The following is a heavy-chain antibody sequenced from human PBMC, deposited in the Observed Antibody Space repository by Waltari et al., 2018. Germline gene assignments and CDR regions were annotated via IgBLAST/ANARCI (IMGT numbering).Heavy chain of an antibody. CDR1: GFTFSSYA. D-gene: IGHD4-17*01. Sequence: EVQLLESGGGLVQPGGSLRLSCAASGFTFSSYAMSWVRQAPGKGLEWGSAISGSGVSTYYADSVKVRFTISRDNSKNTLCLQMNSLRAEDTAVFFCAKYGDAGDAFDIWGQGTMVTVSS. J-gene: IGHJ3*02. CDR3: AKYGDAGDAFDI. CDR2: ISGSGVST. V-gene: IGHV3-23*01.